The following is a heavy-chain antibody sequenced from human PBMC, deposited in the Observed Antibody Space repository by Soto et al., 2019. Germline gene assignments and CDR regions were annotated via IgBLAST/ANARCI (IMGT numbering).Heavy chain of an antibody. V-gene: IGHV4-59*01. CDR2: IYYSGST. D-gene: IGHD2-21*01. J-gene: IGHJ6*02. Sequence: SLTLSLTCTVSGGTISSYYWSWIRQPPGKGLEWIGYIYYSGSTNYNPSLKSRVTISVDTSKNQFSLKLSSVTAADTAVYYCARQLGVPYSGYAMDVWGQGTTVTVS. CDR3: ARQLGVPYSGYAMDV. CDR1: GGTISSYY.